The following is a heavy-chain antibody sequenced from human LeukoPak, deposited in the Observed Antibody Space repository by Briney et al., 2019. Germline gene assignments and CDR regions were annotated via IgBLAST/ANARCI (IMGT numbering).Heavy chain of an antibody. CDR3: ARDGGSGSCDY. V-gene: IGHV3-33*01. CDR1: GFTFSSYG. CDR2: IWYDGSNK. D-gene: IGHD3-10*01. Sequence: GGSLRLSCAASGFTFSSYGMHWVRQAPGKGLEWVAVIWYDGSNKYYADSVKGRFTISRDNSKNTLYPQMNSLRAEDTAVYYCARDGGSGSCDYWGQGTLVTVSS. J-gene: IGHJ4*02.